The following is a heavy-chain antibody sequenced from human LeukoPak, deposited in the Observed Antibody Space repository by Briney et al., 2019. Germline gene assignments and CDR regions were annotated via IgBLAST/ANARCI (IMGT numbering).Heavy chain of an antibody. V-gene: IGHV4-34*01. J-gene: IGHJ5*02. CDR2: INHSGST. Sequence: SETLSLTCAVYGGSFSGYYWSWIRQPPGKGLEWIGEINHSGSTNYNPSLKSRVTISVDTSKNQFSLKLSSVTAADTAVYYCARGRRSSTETLNWFDPWGQGTLVTVSS. CDR1: GGSFSGYY. CDR3: ARGRRSSTETLNWFDP. D-gene: IGHD1-1*01.